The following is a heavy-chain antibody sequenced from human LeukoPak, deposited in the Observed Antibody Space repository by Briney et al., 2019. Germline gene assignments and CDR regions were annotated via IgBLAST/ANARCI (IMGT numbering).Heavy chain of an antibody. CDR3: ATTGFYGSGSYYTDY. D-gene: IGHD3-10*01. J-gene: IGHJ4*02. V-gene: IGHV4-34*01. Sequence: PSETLSLTCAVYGGSFSGYYWSWIRQPPGKGLEWIGEINHSGSTNYNPSLKSRVTISVDTSKNQFSLKLSSVTAADTAVYYCATTGFYGSGSYYTDYWGQGTLVTVSS. CDR2: INHSGST. CDR1: GGSFSGYY.